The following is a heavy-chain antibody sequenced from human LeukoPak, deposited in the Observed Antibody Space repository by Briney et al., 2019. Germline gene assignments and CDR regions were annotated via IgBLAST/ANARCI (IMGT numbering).Heavy chain of an antibody. CDR1: GFTFSDYY. CDR3: AKGGVVHAFDI. J-gene: IGHJ3*02. Sequence: KSGGSLRLSCAASGFTFSDYYMSWIRQAPGKGLEWVSYISSSGSTIYYADSVKGRFTISRDDSKNTLYLQMNSLRAEDTAVYYCAKGGVVHAFDIWGQGTMVTVSS. V-gene: IGHV3-11*01. D-gene: IGHD2-15*01. CDR2: ISSSGSTI.